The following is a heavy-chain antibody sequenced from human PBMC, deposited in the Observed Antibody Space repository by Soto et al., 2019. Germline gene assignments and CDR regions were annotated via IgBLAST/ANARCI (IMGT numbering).Heavy chain of an antibody. J-gene: IGHJ5*02. Sequence: EVQLLESGGGLVQPGGSLRLSCAAIGITFSSCAVKWVRQAPGKGLEWVSSISGSGGITHYADSVKGRFTISRDNSKNTLYLQMHTLRAEDTAIYYCAKAVATTFGWFDPWGQGTLVTVSS. CDR2: ISGSGGIT. CDR1: GITFSSCA. D-gene: IGHD2-15*01. V-gene: IGHV3-23*01. CDR3: AKAVATTFGWFDP.